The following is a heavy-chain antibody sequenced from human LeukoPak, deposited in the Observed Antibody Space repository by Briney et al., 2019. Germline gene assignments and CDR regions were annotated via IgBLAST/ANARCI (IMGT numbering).Heavy chain of an antibody. CDR3: ARRISGYYIDY. CDR2: IYPGDSDT. Sequence: GESLKISCKGSGYSFTSYWIGWVRQMPGKGLEWMGIIYPGDSDTRYSPSFQGQVTISADKSISTAYLQWTSLKASDTAIYFCARRISGYYIDYWGQGTLVTVSS. CDR1: GYSFTSYW. J-gene: IGHJ4*02. V-gene: IGHV5-51*01. D-gene: IGHD1-26*01.